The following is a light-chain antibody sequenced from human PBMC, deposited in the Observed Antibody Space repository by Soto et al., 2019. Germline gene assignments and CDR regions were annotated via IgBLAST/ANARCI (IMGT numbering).Light chain of an antibody. V-gene: IGLV1-40*01. CDR1: SSNIGAGYD. Sequence: QSVLTQPPSVSGAPGQRVTISCTGSSSNIGAGYDVHWYQQLPGRAPKLLIYGNTNRPSGVPDRFSGPKSGTSASLAITGLQAEDEADYYCLSFDSSLSVVFGGGTKVNVL. CDR3: LSFDSSLSVV. CDR2: GNT. J-gene: IGLJ2*01.